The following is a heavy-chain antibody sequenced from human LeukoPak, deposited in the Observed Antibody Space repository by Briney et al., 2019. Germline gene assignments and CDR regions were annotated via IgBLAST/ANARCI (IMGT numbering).Heavy chain of an antibody. CDR2: INTYNGKT. Sequence: ASVKVSCKASGYIFTNYGIIWVRQALGQGLEWMGWINTYNGKTNYAQKVQGRVTMATDTSTSTAYMELRSLRSDDTAVYYCAKSHSGSLRAPFDNWGQGTLVTVSS. CDR3: AKSHSGSLRAPFDN. V-gene: IGHV1-18*01. D-gene: IGHD3-22*01. CDR1: GYIFTNYG. J-gene: IGHJ4*02.